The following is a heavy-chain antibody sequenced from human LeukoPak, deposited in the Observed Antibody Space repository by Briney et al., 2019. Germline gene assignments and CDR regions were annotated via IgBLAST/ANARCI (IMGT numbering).Heavy chain of an antibody. D-gene: IGHD3-22*01. J-gene: IGHJ6*02. V-gene: IGHV4-59*01. CDR2: IYYSGST. CDR1: GGSISSYY. Sequence: SETLSLTCTVSGGSISSYYWSWIRQPPGKGLEWIGYIYYSGSTNYNPSLKSRVTISVDTSKNQFSLKLSSVTAADTAVYYCAGYDSSGYYYNYYYGMGVWGQGTTVTVSS. CDR3: AGYDSSGYYYNYYYGMGV.